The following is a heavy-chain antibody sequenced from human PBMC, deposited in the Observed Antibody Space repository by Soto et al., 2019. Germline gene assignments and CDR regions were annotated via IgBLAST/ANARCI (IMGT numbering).Heavy chain of an antibody. CDR1: GFTFSSYA. CDR2: ISGSGGST. J-gene: IGHJ5*02. Sequence: GGSLRLSCAASGFTFSSYAMSWVRQAPGKGLEWVSAISGSGGSTYYADSVKGRFTISRDNSKNTLYLQMNSLRAEDTAVYYCAKPAITMVRGVIITQSWFDLWGQGTLVTVSS. D-gene: IGHD3-10*01. CDR3: AKPAITMVRGVIITQSWFDL. V-gene: IGHV3-23*01.